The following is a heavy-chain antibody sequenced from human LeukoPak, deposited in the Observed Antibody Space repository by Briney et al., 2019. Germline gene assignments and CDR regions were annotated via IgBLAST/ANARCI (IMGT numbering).Heavy chain of an antibody. V-gene: IGHV3-30*18. D-gene: IGHD1-26*01. J-gene: IGHJ6*02. Sequence: GGSLRLSCAASGFTFRSYGMHWVRQAPGKGLEWVAVVSYDGSDKYYADSVKGRFTISRDNSKNTLYLQVNSLRAEDTAAYYCVKDGKVGYGMDVWGQGTTVTVPS. CDR2: VSYDGSDK. CDR3: VKDGKVGYGMDV. CDR1: GFTFRSYG.